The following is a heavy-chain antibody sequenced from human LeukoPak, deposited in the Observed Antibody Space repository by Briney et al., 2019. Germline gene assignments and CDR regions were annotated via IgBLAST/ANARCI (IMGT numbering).Heavy chain of an antibody. CDR1: GFTFSNYN. D-gene: IGHD6-13*01. CDR3: ARVSTAVSLAIDY. Sequence: GGSLRLSCAASGFTFSNYNMNWVRQAPGKGLEWVSVISSSSRYMCYADSVKGRFTISRDNAKNSLYLQMNSLRAEDTAVYYCARVSTAVSLAIDYWGQGTLVTVST. V-gene: IGHV3-21*06. CDR2: ISSSSRYM. J-gene: IGHJ4*02.